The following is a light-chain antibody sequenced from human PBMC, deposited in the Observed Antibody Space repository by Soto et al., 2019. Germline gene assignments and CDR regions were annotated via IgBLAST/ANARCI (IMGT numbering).Light chain of an antibody. Sequence: DIQMTQSPSSLSASVGDRVTITCRASQSISRWVAWFQRKPGKAPKLLIYDASSLESGVPSRFSGSGSGTEFTLTISSLQPEDFATYDCQQANSFPLTFGGGTKVEIK. CDR1: QSISRW. J-gene: IGKJ4*01. CDR3: QQANSFPLT. V-gene: IGKV1-5*01. CDR2: DAS.